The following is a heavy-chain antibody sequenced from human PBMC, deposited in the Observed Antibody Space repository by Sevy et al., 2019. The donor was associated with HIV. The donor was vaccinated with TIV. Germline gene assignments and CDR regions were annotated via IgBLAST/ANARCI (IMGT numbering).Heavy chain of an antibody. CDR3: ARGGSGYYLGGYYGMDV. D-gene: IGHD3-22*01. CDR2: INSDGSST. V-gene: IGHV3-74*01. Sequence: GGSLRLSCAASGFTFSSYWMHWVRQAPGKGLVWVSRINSDGSSTSYADSVKGRFTISRDNAKNTLYLQMNSLRAEDTAVYYCARGGSGYYLGGYYGMDVWGQGTTVTVSS. CDR1: GFTFSSYW. J-gene: IGHJ6*02.